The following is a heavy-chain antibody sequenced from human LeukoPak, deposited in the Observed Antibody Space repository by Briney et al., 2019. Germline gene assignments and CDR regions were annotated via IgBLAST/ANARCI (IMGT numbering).Heavy chain of an antibody. V-gene: IGHV3-74*01. CDR2: INGDGSSI. D-gene: IGHD4-11*01. J-gene: IGHJ4*02. CDR3: TRPDYSDHQFDY. Sequence: GGSLRLSCAASGFTFSSYAMSWVRQAPGKGLVWVSRINGDGSSIGYADSVKGRFTISRDNAKNTLYLQMNSLRAEDTAVYYCTRPDYSDHQFDYWGQGTLVTVSS. CDR1: GFTFSSYA.